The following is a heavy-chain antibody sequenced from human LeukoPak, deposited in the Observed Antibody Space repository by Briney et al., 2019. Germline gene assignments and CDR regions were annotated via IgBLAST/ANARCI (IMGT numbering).Heavy chain of an antibody. CDR3: ASQLGGTTFH. CDR1: GGSFSGYY. J-gene: IGHJ4*02. Sequence: PSGTLSLTCAVYGGSFSGYYWSWIRQPPGKGLEWIGEINHSGSTNYNPSLKSRVIISVDTSKNQFSLKLISVTAADTAVYYCASQLGGTTFHWGQGTLVTVSS. D-gene: IGHD1/OR15-1a*01. CDR2: INHSGST. V-gene: IGHV4-34*01.